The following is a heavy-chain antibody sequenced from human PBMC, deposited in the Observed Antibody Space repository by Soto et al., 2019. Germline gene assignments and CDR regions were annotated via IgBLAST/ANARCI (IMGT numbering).Heavy chain of an antibody. V-gene: IGHV1-69*08. J-gene: IGHJ5*02. CDR3: ARDGGIVGAMGWFDP. D-gene: IGHD1-26*01. Sequence: QVQLVQSGAEVKKPGSSVKVSCKASGGTFSSYTISWVRQAPGQGLEWMGRIIPILGIANYAQKFQGRVTITADKSTSTAYMELRSLRSEDTAVYYCARDGGIVGAMGWFDPWGQGTLVTVSS. CDR1: GGTFSSYT. CDR2: IIPILGIA.